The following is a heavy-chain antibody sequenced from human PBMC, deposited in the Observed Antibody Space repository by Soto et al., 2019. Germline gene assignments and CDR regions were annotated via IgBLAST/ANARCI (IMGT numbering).Heavy chain of an antibody. J-gene: IGHJ5*02. Sequence: ASVKVSCKASGYTFTSYYMHWVRQAPGQGLEWMGIINPSGGSTSYAQKFQGRVTMTRDTSTSTVYMELSSLRSEDTAVYYCARTEYHYDSSGYYHGRRWFDPWGQGTLVTVSS. CDR3: ARTEYHYDSSGYYHGRRWFDP. CDR1: GYTFTSYY. V-gene: IGHV1-46*01. CDR2: INPSGGST. D-gene: IGHD3-22*01.